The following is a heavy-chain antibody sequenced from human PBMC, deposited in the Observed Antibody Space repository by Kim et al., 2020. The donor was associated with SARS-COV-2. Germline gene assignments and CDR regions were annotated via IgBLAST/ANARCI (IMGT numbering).Heavy chain of an antibody. V-gene: IGHV3-74*01. CDR1: GFTFSSYW. Sequence: GGSLRLSCAASGFTFSSYWMHWVRQAPGKGLVWVSHINTDGTTTTYGDSVKGRFTISRDNARNTLYLQMNSLRAEDTAVYYCARSYAPNWFDPWGQGTLVTVSS. J-gene: IGHJ5*02. CDR3: ARSYAPNWFDP. D-gene: IGHD2-2*01. CDR2: INTDGTTT.